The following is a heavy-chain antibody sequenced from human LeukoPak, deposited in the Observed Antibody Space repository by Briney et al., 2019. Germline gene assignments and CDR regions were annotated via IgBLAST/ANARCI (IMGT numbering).Heavy chain of an antibody. J-gene: IGHJ5*02. CDR3: ARGRSTMVRGSRSWGDWFDP. CDR1: GGSISSGSYY. D-gene: IGHD3-10*01. Sequence: SETLSLTCTVSGGSISSGSYYWSWIRQPAGKGLEWIGEINHSGSTNYNPSLKSRVTISVDTSKNQFSLKLSSVTAADTAVYYCARGRSTMVRGSRSWGDWFDPWGQGTLVTVSS. CDR2: INHSGST. V-gene: IGHV4-61*10.